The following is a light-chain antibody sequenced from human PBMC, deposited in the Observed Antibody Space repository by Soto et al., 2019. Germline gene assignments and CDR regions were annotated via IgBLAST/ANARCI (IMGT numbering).Light chain of an antibody. Sequence: AIQMTQSPSSLSASVGDRVTITCRASQGIRNGLGWYQQKPGKAPKLLIYAASSLQSGAPSRFSGSASGTDFTLIISLLQPEDFATYYYLQDYNYPYTFGQGTKLEIK. CDR3: LQDYNYPYT. V-gene: IGKV1-6*01. CDR2: AAS. J-gene: IGKJ2*01. CDR1: QGIRNG.